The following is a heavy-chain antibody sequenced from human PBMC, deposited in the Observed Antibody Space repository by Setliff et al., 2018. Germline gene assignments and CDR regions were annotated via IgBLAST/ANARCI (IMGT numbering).Heavy chain of an antibody. D-gene: IGHD3-22*01. CDR1: GYTFTSYY. CDR3: ARRPYDSSGYFNY. CDR2: INAGNGNT. J-gene: IGHJ4*02. V-gene: IGHV1-3*01. Sequence: ASVKVSCKASGYTFTSYYMHWVRQAPGQRLEWMGWINAGNGNTKYSQKFQGRVTITRDTSASTAYMELSSLTSEDTAVYYCARRPYDSSGYFNYWGQGTLVTVS.